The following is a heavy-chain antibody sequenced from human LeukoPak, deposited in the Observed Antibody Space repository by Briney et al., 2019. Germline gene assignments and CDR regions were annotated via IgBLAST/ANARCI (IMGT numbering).Heavy chain of an antibody. Sequence: GGSLRLSCAASGFTFRSYEMSWVRQAPGKGLEWVSAISGSGGSTYYADSVKGRFTISRDNSKNTLYLQMNSLRAEDTAVYYCAKRQVGATLFDYWGQGTLVTVSS. D-gene: IGHD1-26*01. J-gene: IGHJ4*02. CDR3: AKRQVGATLFDY. CDR2: ISGSGGST. CDR1: GFTFRSYE. V-gene: IGHV3-23*01.